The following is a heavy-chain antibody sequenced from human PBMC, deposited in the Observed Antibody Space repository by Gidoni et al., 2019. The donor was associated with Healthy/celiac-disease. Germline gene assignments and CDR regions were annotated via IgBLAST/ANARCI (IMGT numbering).Heavy chain of an antibody. V-gene: IGHV3-15*01. CDR2: IKSNTDGGTT. Sequence: EVQPVESGGGFVKPWGSLSPSWTASELTFGNAWMSWVRQAPGKELEWVGRIKSNTDGGTTDYAAPVKGRFTISRDDSKNTLYLQMNRLKPEDTAVYYCTTGPPLRITIYGTDYWCQGTLVTVSA. J-gene: IGHJ4*02. D-gene: IGHD3-10*01. CDR3: TTGPPLRITIYGTDY. CDR1: ELTFGNAW.